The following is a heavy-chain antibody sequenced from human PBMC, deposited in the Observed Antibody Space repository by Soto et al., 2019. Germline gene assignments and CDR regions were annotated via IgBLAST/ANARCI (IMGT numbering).Heavy chain of an antibody. CDR3: ASRGYSYGPRSRYYYYGMDV. J-gene: IGHJ6*02. V-gene: IGHV1-69*01. D-gene: IGHD5-18*01. CDR1: GGTFSSYA. Sequence: QVQLVQSGAEVKKPGSSVKVSCKASGGTFSSYAISWVRQAPGQGLEWMGGIIPIFGTANYAKKFQGRVTITEDESTSTAYMELSSLRSEDTAVYYCASRGYSYGPRSRYYYYGMDVWGQGTTVTVSS. CDR2: IIPIFGTA.